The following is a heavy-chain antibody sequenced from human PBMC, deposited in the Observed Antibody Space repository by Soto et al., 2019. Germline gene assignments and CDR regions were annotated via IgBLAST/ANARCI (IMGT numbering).Heavy chain of an antibody. D-gene: IGHD1-26*01. V-gene: IGHV3-30*18. CDR3: AKARVRILGANYLDY. Sequence: GGSLRLSCVGSGFTFSNYGMHWVRQPPGKGLEWVALISDDGDKRYYADSVRGRLIISRDNSKDTLYLQMNSLGPDDTAVYFCAKARVRILGANYLDYWGQGTSVTV. J-gene: IGHJ4*02. CDR1: GFTFSNYG. CDR2: ISDDGDKR.